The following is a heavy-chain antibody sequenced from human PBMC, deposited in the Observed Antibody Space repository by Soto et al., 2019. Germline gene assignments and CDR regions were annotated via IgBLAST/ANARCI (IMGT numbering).Heavy chain of an antibody. CDR2: ISGSGGST. CDR3: ARGPGYCSGGSCYFYFDY. CDR1: GFTFSSYA. V-gene: IGHV3-23*01. D-gene: IGHD2-15*01. Sequence: GGSLRLSCAASGFTFSSYAMSWVRQAPGKGLEWVSAISGSGGSTYYADSVKGRFTISRDNSKNTLYLQMNSLRAEDTAVYYCARGPGYCSGGSCYFYFDYWGQGTLVTVSS. J-gene: IGHJ4*02.